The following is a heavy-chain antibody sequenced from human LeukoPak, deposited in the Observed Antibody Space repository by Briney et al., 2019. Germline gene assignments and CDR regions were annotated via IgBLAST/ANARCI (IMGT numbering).Heavy chain of an antibody. D-gene: IGHD6-13*01. CDR1: GFTFSSYA. CDR2: ISSNGGST. J-gene: IGHJ6*02. CDR3: ARGRGIAAAAGRYGMDV. Sequence: GGSLRLSRAASGFTFSSYAMHWVRQAPGKGLEYVSAISSNGGSTYYANSVKSRFTISRDNSKNTLYLQMGSLRAEDMAVYYCARGRGIAAAAGRYGMDVWGQETTVTVSS. V-gene: IGHV3-64*01.